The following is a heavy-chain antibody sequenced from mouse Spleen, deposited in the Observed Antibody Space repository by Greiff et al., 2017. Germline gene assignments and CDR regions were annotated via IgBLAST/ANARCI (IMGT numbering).Heavy chain of an antibody. J-gene: IGHJ4*01. V-gene: IGHV1-74*01. CDR2: IHPSDSDT. CDR3: ARLSEPYYYAMDY. D-gene: IGHD2-4*01. CDR1: GYTFTSYW. Sequence: QVQLQQPGAELVKPGASVKVSCKASGYTFTSYWMHWVKQRPGQGLEWIGRIHPSDSDTNYNQKFKGKATLTADKSSSTAYMELRSLTSEDSAVYFCARLSEPYYYAMDYWGQGTSVTVSS.